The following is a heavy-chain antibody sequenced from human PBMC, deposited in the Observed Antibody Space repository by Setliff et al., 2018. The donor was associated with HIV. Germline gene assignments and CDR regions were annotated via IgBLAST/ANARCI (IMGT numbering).Heavy chain of an antibody. CDR3: ARRGWNGYLDHEIDY. J-gene: IGHJ4*02. CDR2: IYYSGST. Sequence: SETLSLTCTVSGGSISSYYWSWIRQPPGKGPEWIGFIYYSGSTNYSPSLKSRVTISVDTSKNQFSLKLSSVTAADTAVYYCARRGWNGYLDHEIDYWGQGTLVTVSS. CDR1: GGSISSYY. D-gene: IGHD5-12*01. V-gene: IGHV4-59*08.